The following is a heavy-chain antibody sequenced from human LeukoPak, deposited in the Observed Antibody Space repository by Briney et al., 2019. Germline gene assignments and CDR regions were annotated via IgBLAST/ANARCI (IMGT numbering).Heavy chain of an antibody. CDR3: ARSSAAPPVRIPDY. Sequence: QTGGSLRLSCAASGFTFSSYSMNWVRQAPGKGLEWVSYISSSSSTIYYADSVKGRFTISRDNAKNSLYLQMNSLRAEDTAVYYCARSSAAPPVRIPDYWGQGTLVTVSS. D-gene: IGHD2-2*01. CDR2: ISSSSSTI. CDR1: GFTFSSYS. J-gene: IGHJ4*02. V-gene: IGHV3-48*01.